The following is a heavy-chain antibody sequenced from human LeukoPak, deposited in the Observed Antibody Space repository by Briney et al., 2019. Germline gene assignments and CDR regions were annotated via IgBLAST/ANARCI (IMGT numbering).Heavy chain of an antibody. Sequence: GGSLRLSCVVSGFTFSNYWMSWVRQAPGKGLEWVINIRPDGGEKYFVDSVRGRFTISRDNAKNSLYLQTNNLRAEDTAVYYCARDLSGPSLYWGQGTPVTVSS. V-gene: IGHV3-7*01. D-gene: IGHD2-15*01. CDR2: IRPDGGEK. J-gene: IGHJ4*02. CDR3: ARDLSGPSLY. CDR1: GFTFSNYW.